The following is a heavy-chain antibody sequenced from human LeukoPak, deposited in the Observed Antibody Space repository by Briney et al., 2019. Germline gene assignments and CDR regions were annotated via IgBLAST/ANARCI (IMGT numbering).Heavy chain of an antibody. J-gene: IGHJ4*02. D-gene: IGHD2-15*01. CDR1: GFTFSSYS. V-gene: IGHV3-21*01. CDR2: ISSSSSYI. Sequence: PGGSLRLSCAASGFTFSSYSMNWVRQAPGKGLEWVSSISSSSSYIYYADSVKGRFTISRDNAKNSLYLQMSSLRAEDTAVYYCARDSRGYCSGGSCRDYWGQGTLVTVSS. CDR3: ARDSRGYCSGGSCRDY.